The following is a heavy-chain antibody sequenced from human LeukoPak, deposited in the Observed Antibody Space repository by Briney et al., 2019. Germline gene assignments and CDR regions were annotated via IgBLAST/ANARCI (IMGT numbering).Heavy chain of an antibody. J-gene: IGHJ4*02. D-gene: IGHD3-9*01. V-gene: IGHV1-18*01. CDR1: GYTFTSYG. Sequence: GASVKVSCKASGYTFTSYGISWVRQAPGQGLEWMGWISAYNGNTNYAQKLQGRVTMTTDTSTSTAYMELRSLRSDDTAVYYCAREPYDILTGYPFDYWGQGTLVTVSS. CDR3: AREPYDILTGYPFDY. CDR2: ISAYNGNT.